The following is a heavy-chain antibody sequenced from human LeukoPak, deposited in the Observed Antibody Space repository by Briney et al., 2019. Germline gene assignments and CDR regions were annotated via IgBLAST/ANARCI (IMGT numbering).Heavy chain of an antibody. CDR2: IYYSGST. CDR1: GGSISSSSYY. CDR3: SSNWFDP. V-gene: IGHV4-39*01. J-gene: IGHJ5*02. Sequence: PSETLSLTCTVSGGSISSSSYYWGWIRQPPGKELEWIGSIYYSGSTYYNPSLKSRVTISVDTTKNQFSLKLSSVTAADTAVYYCSSNWFDPWGRGTLVTVSS.